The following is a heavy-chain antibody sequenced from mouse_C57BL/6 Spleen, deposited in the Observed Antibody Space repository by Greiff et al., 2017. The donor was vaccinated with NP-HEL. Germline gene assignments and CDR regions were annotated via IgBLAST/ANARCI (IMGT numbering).Heavy chain of an antibody. CDR2: IYPGDGDT. CDR1: GYAFSSSW. Sequence: QVQLKESGPELVKPGASVKISCKASGYAFSSSWMNWVKQRPGKGLEWIGRIYPGDGDTNYNGKFKGKATLTADKSSSTAYMQLSSLTSEDSAVYFCAQLGDYAMDYWGQGTSVTVSS. V-gene: IGHV1-82*01. CDR3: AQLGDYAMDY. J-gene: IGHJ4*01. D-gene: IGHD4-1*02.